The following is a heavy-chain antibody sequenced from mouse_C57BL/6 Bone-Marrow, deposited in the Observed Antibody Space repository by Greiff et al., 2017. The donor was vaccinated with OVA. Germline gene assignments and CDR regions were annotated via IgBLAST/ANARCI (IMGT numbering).Heavy chain of an antibody. CDR3: AIFDLLWLRRFAY. D-gene: IGHD2-2*01. V-gene: IGHV1-74*01. Sequence: QVQLKQPGAELVKPGASVKVSCKASGYTFTSYWMHWVKQRPGQGLEWIGRFHPSDSDPNYNQKFKGKATLTVDKSSSTAYMQLSSLTSEDSAVYDCAIFDLLWLRRFAYWGQGTLVTVSA. J-gene: IGHJ3*01. CDR2: FHPSDSDP. CDR1: GYTFTSYW.